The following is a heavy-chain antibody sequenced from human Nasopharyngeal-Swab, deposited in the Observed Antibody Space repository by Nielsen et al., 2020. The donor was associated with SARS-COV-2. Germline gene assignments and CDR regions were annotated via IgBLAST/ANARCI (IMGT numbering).Heavy chain of an antibody. D-gene: IGHD3-22*01. CDR2: ISGSGGST. Sequence: VRQAPGKGLEWVSAISGSGGSTYYADSVKGRFTISRDNSKNTLYLQMNSLRAEDTAVYYCAKDEGGYDSSGYYYYYYYCMDVWGKGTTVTSP. V-gene: IGHV3-23*01. CDR3: AKDEGGYDSSGYYYYYYYCMDV. J-gene: IGHJ6*03.